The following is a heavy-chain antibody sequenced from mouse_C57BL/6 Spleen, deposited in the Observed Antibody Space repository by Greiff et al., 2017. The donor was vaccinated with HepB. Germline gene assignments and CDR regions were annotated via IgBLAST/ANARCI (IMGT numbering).Heavy chain of an antibody. D-gene: IGHD4-1*01. CDR1: GYSITSGYY. Sequence: EVQLVESGPGLVKPSQSLSLTCSVTGYSITSGYYWNWIRQFPGNQLEWMGYISYDGSNNYNPSLKNRISITRDTSKNQFFLKLNSVTTEDTATYYCAREELTWYFDYWGQGTTLTVSS. V-gene: IGHV3-6*01. CDR3: AREELTWYFDY. J-gene: IGHJ2*01. CDR2: ISYDGSN.